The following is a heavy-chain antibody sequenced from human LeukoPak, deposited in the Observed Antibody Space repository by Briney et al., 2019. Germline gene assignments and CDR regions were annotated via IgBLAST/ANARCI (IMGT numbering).Heavy chain of an antibody. CDR1: GYSFTSYW. V-gene: IGHV5-51*01. CDR3: ARHLETAMVAFDY. Sequence: GESLMISCKGSGYSFTSYWIGWVRQMAGKGLEWMGIIYPGDSDTRYSPSLQGQVNISADKSISTAYLQWSSLKASDTAMYYCARHLETAMVAFDYWGQGTLVTVSS. CDR2: IYPGDSDT. D-gene: IGHD2-21*02. J-gene: IGHJ4*02.